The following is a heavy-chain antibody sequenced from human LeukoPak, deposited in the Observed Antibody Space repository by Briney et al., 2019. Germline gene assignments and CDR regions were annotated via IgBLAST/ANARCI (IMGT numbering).Heavy chain of an antibody. CDR3: XXXXXXXYGHPLDY. V-gene: IGHV3-30-3*01. Sequence: GTSLRLSCAASGFTFTSYTMHWVRQAPGKGLEWVALISYDGSNKYYADSVRGRFTISRDNSKNTLYLQMNSLRAEDTAVYFXXXXXXXXYGHPLDYWGQGTLVTVSS. CDR2: ISYDGSNK. CDR1: GFTFTSYT. J-gene: IGHJ4*02. D-gene: IGHD3-10*01.